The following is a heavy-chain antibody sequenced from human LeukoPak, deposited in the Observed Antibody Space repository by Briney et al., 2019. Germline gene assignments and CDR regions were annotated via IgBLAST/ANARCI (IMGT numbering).Heavy chain of an antibody. D-gene: IGHD3-22*01. Sequence: GGSLRLSCVASGFTFSNYAMNWVRQAPGKGLEWVSVIYSGGSTYYADSVKGRFTISRDNSKNTLYLQMNSLRAEDTAVYYCAKTYYYDSSGYSPHFDYWGQGTLVTVSS. CDR2: IYSGGST. CDR3: AKTYYYDSSGYSPHFDY. V-gene: IGHV3-23*03. J-gene: IGHJ4*02. CDR1: GFTFSNYA.